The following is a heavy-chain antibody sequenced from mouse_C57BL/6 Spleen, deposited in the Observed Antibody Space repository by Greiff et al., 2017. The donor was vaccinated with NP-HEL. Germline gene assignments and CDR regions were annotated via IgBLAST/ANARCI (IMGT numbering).Heavy chain of an antibody. J-gene: IGHJ3*01. Sequence: EVQLQQSGPELVKPGASVKISCKASGYSFTDYNMNWVKQSNGKSLEWIGVINPNYGTTSYNQKFKGKATLTVDQSSSKAYMQRNSLTSEDSAVYYCVYCGSSLAWFAYWGQGTLVTVSA. D-gene: IGHD1-1*01. CDR3: VYCGSSLAWFAY. CDR2: INPNYGTT. V-gene: IGHV1-39*01. CDR1: GYSFTDYN.